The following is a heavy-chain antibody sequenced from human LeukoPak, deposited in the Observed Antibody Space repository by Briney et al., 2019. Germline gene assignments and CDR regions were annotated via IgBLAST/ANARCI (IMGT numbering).Heavy chain of an antibody. CDR2: ISYDGSNK. Sequence: GGSLRLSCAASGFTFSSYAMHWVRQAPGKGLEWVAVISYDGSNKYYADSVKGRFTISRDNSKNTLYLQMDSLRAEDTAVYYCARDTHDSSGYYYEDAFDIWGQGTMVTVSS. V-gene: IGHV3-30*04. CDR1: GFTFSSYA. CDR3: ARDTHDSSGYYYEDAFDI. J-gene: IGHJ3*02. D-gene: IGHD3-22*01.